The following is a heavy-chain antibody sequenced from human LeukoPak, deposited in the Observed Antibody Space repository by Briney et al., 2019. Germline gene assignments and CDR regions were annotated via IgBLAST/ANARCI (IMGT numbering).Heavy chain of an antibody. D-gene: IGHD1-26*01. CDR1: RFTFSSCA. V-gene: IGHV3-23*01. CDR2: ISGSGDST. J-gene: IGHJ5*02. CDR3: ARKWELRPHDDWFDP. Sequence: GGSLRLSCAASRFTFSSCAMSWVRQAPGKGLEWVSVISGSGDSTYYADSVKGRFTISRDNSKNTLYLQMNSLRAEDTAVYYCARKWELRPHDDWFDPWGQGTLVTVSS.